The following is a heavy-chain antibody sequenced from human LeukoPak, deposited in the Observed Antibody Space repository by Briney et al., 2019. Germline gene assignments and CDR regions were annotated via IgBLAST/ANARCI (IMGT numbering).Heavy chain of an antibody. CDR1: GFTFSSYA. D-gene: IGHD6-19*01. V-gene: IGHV3-30-3*01. CDR2: ISYDGSNK. CDR3: ARDPEEVAVAGKEMDY. J-gene: IGHJ4*02. Sequence: GGSLRLSCAASGFTFSSYAMSWVRQAPGKGLEWVAVISYDGSNKYYADSVKGRFTISRDNSKNTLYLQMNSLRAEDTAVYYCARDPEEVAVAGKEMDYWGQGTLVTVSS.